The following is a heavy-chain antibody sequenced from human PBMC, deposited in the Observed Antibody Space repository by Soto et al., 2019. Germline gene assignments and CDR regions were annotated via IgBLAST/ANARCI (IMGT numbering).Heavy chain of an antibody. Sequence: QVKLVESGGGVVQPGRSVRLSCGASGFTFNSYGMFWVRQAPGKGLEWVAMIWYDGSSEYYADSVKGRFTISRDNSKNTLYLQTNSLRAGDTAVYYCARVSAGDTSPNYFDYWGQGTLVTVSS. CDR2: IWYDGSSE. CDR3: ARVSAGDTSPNYFDY. D-gene: IGHD2-21*02. J-gene: IGHJ4*02. CDR1: GFTFNSYG. V-gene: IGHV3-33*01.